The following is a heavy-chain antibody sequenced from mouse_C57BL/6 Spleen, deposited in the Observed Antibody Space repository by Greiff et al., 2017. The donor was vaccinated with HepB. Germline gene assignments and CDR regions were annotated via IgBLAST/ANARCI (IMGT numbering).Heavy chain of an antibody. CDR3: ARLLRDWYFDV. CDR1: GFTFSSYG. V-gene: IGHV5-6*01. Sequence: VQLQQSGGDLVKPGGSLKLSCAASGFTFSSYGMSWVRQTPDKRLEWVATISSGGSYTYYPDSVKGRFTITRDNAKNTLYLQMSSLKSEDTAMYYCARLLRDWYFDVWGTGTTVTVSS. CDR2: ISSGGSYT. D-gene: IGHD1-1*01. J-gene: IGHJ1*03.